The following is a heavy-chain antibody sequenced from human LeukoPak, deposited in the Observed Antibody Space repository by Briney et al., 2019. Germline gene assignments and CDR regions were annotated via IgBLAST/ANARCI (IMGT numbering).Heavy chain of an antibody. CDR2: IDPSDSYT. CDR1: GYSFTSYW. D-gene: IGHD3-10*01. V-gene: IGHV5-10-1*01. J-gene: IGHJ4*02. CDR3: AWGSGGAFDY. Sequence: GESLKISCKGSGYSFTSYWFSWVRQMPGKGLEWMGRIDPSDSYTNYSPSFQGHVTISADKSIGTAYLQWSSLKASDTAMYYCAWGSGGAFDYWGQGTLVTVSS.